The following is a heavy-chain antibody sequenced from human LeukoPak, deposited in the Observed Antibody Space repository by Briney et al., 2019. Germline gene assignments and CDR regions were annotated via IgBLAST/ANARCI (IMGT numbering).Heavy chain of an antibody. CDR3: ARAGGDYDQIFDY. D-gene: IGHD4-17*01. CDR2: VRYDGSNI. Sequence: GRSLRLSCAASGFTFSGYGMHWVRQAPGKGLEWVAVVRYDGSNIYYADSVKGPFTISRDNSKSTLYLQMNSLRAEDTAVYYCARAGGDYDQIFDYWGQGTLVTVSS. V-gene: IGHV3-33*01. J-gene: IGHJ4*02. CDR1: GFTFSGYG.